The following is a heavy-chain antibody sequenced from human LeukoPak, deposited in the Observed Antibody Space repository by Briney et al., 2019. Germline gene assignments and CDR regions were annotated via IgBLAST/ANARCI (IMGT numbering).Heavy chain of an antibody. V-gene: IGHV1-2*02. CDR1: GYTFTGYY. CDR3: ARDDSILPYYFDY. CDR2: INPNSGGT. D-gene: IGHD3-22*01. Sequence: VASVKVSCKASGYTFTGYYMHWVRQAPGQGLEWMGWINPNSGGTNYAQKFQGRVTMTRDTSISTAYMELSRLRSDDTAVYYCARDDSILPYYFDYWGQGTLVTVSS. J-gene: IGHJ4*02.